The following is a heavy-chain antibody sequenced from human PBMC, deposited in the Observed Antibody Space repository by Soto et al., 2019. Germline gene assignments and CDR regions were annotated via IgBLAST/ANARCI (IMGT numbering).Heavy chain of an antibody. CDR2: ISAYNGNT. CDR1: GYTFTSYG. J-gene: IGHJ4*02. V-gene: IGHV1-18*01. CDR3: ARSADQDILTGYFDY. D-gene: IGHD3-9*01. Sequence: ASVKVSCKASGYTFTSYGISWVRQAPGQGLEWMGWISAYNGNTNYAQKLQGRVTMTTDTSTSTAYMELRSLRSDDTAVYYCARSADQDILTGYFDYWGQGTLVTVSS.